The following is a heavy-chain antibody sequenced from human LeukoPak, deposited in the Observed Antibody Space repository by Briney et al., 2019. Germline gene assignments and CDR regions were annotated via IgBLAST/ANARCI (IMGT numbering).Heavy chain of an antibody. D-gene: IGHD6-13*01. V-gene: IGHV4-34*01. CDR2: INDSEST. Sequence: PSETLSLTCAVHGGSFSGYYWSWIRQPPGKGLEWIGEINDSESTNYNPSLKSRVTISVDTSKNQFSLKLSSVTAADTAIYYCARETAAAGSFIAINDYWGQGTLVTVSS. CDR3: ARETAAAGSFIAINDY. CDR1: GGSFSGYY. J-gene: IGHJ4*02.